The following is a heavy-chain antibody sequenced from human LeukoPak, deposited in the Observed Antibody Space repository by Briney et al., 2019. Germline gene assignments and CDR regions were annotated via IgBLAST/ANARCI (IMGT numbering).Heavy chain of an antibody. CDR1: GGSISSYY. J-gene: IGHJ6*03. CDR3: ARDRRSDGYNYGRDYYYYYMDV. Sequence: SETLSLTCTVSGGSISSYYWSWIRQPPGKGLEWIGYIYYSGSTNYNPSLKSRVTISVDTSKNQFSLKLSSVTAADTAVYYCARDRRSDGYNYGRDYYYYYMDVWGKGTTVTVSS. V-gene: IGHV4-59*01. D-gene: IGHD5-24*01. CDR2: IYYSGST.